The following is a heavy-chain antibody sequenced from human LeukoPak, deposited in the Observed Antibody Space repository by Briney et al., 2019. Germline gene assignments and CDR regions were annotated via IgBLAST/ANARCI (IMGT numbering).Heavy chain of an antibody. J-gene: IGHJ4*02. CDR2: IYYSGST. CDR3: ACYDFWSGV. CDR1: GGSISSYY. V-gene: IGHV4-59*01. Sequence: SETLSLTCTVSGGSISSYYWSWIRQPPGKGLEWIGYIYYSGSTNYHPTLKSRVTISVDTSKNQFSLKLSSVTAADTAVYYCACYDFWSGVWGQGTLVTVSS. D-gene: IGHD3-3*01.